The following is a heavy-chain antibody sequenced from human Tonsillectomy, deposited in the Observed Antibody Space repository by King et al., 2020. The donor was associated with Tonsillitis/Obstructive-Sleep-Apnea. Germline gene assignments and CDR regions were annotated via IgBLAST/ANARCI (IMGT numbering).Heavy chain of an antibody. J-gene: IGHJ4*02. CDR3: AREAVAATLDY. V-gene: IGHV1-18*04. CDR1: GYTFTSYG. D-gene: IGHD2-15*01. CDR2: ISTYNGNT. Sequence: VQLVQSGVEVKQPGASVRVSCEASGYTFTSYGVSWVRQAPGQGLEWMGWISTYNGNTKYAQKLQGRVTMTTDTSTNTAYMGLRSLRSDDTAVYYCAREAVAATLDYLGQGTLVTVSS.